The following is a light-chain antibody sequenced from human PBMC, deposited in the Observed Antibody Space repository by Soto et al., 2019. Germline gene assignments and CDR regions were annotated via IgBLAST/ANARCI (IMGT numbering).Light chain of an antibody. CDR1: SSDVGGYKY. Sequence: QSALTQPPSASGSPGQSVTISCTGTSSDVGGYKYVSWYQQHPGKVPKLMIYGVSKRPSGVPDRFSGSKSGNTASLTVSGLQAEDEADYYCSSYAGRNTDYVFGTGTKVTV. CDR2: GVS. J-gene: IGLJ1*01. CDR3: SSYAGRNTDYV. V-gene: IGLV2-8*01.